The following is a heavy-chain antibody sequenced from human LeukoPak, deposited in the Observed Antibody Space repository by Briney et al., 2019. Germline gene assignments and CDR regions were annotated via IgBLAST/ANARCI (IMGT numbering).Heavy chain of an antibody. CDR3: ARVFPHYYDSSGYYYGFDY. CDR1: GFTFSSYW. V-gene: IGHV3-7*01. Sequence: GGSLRLSCAASGFTFSSYWMSWVRQAPGKGLEWVANIKQDGSGKYYVDSVKGRFTISRDNAKNSLYLQMNSLRAEDTAVYYCARVFPHYYDSSGYYYGFDYWGQGTLVTVSS. D-gene: IGHD3-22*01. J-gene: IGHJ4*02. CDR2: IKQDGSGK.